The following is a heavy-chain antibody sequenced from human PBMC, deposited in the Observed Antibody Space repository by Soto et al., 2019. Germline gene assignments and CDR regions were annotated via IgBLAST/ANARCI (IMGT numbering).Heavy chain of an antibody. CDR2: ITAGGENT. J-gene: IGHJ4*02. Sequence: EVQLVESGGGLVQPGGSLRLSCVASGFTFSINGMTWVSQAPGMGLEWVSGITAGGENTNYADSVRGRFTISRDNPRNTLYLQMNSLGADDTAIYYCAKDLTSYEYWGQGTVVTVSS. V-gene: IGHV3-23*04. CDR3: AKDLTSYEY. CDR1: GFTFSING. D-gene: IGHD3-3*01.